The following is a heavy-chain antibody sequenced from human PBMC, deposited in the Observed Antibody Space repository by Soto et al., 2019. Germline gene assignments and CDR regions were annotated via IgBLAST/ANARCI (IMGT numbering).Heavy chain of an antibody. CDR3: AKERQPEDY. J-gene: IGHJ4*02. CDR1: GYTFTSYG. V-gene: IGHV1-18*01. Sequence: QVQLVQSGAEVKKPGASVKVSCKASGYTFTSYGISWVRQAPGQGLEWMGWISAYNGNTKYAQKLQGRVTMTTDTSKRTAYMELRSLGSDDTAVYYCAKERQPEDYWGQGTMVTVSS. CDR2: ISAYNGNT.